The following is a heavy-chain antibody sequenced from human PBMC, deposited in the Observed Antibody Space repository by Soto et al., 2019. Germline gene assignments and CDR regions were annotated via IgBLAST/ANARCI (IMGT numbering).Heavy chain of an antibody. CDR2: ISGSGGST. CDR3: AKGIFRVYYYYGMDV. D-gene: IGHD3-9*01. V-gene: IGHV3-23*01. CDR1: GFTFSSYA. J-gene: IGHJ6*02. Sequence: GGSLRLSCAASGFTFSSYAMSWVRQAPGKGLEWVSAISGSGGSTYYADSVKGRFTIYRDNSKNTLYLQMNSLRAEDTAVYYCAKGIFRVYYYYGMDVWGQGTTVTVSS.